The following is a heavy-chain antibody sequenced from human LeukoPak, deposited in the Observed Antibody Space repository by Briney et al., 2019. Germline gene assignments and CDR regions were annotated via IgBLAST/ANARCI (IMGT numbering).Heavy chain of an antibody. CDR1: GFTFDDYA. CDR3: AKDMDDSSGYDAFDI. J-gene: IGHJ3*02. CDR2: ISWNSGSI. D-gene: IGHD3-22*01. Sequence: GGSLRLSCAASGFTFDDYAMHWVRQAPGKGLEWVSGISWNSGSISYADSVKGRFTISRDNAKNSLYLQMNSLRAEDTALYYCAKDMDDSSGYDAFDIWGQGTMVTVSS. V-gene: IGHV3-9*01.